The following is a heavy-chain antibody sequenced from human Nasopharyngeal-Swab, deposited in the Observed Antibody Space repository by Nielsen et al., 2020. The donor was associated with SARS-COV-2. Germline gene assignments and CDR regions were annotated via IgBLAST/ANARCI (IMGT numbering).Heavy chain of an antibody. V-gene: IGHV3-74*01. CDR1: GFTFSNYW. Sequence: GESLKISCAASGFTFSNYWMHWVRQAPGKGLVWVSRINSDGSSTSYADSVKGRFTISRDNAKNTLYLQMNSLRAEDTAVYYCTRDGGYYYMDVWGEGTTVTASS. CDR3: TRDGGYYYMDV. CDR2: INSDGSST. J-gene: IGHJ6*03. D-gene: IGHD2-15*01.